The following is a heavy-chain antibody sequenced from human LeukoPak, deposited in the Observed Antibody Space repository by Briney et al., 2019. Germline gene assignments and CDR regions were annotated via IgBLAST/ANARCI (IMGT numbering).Heavy chain of an antibody. V-gene: IGHV1-18*01. D-gene: IGHD3-3*01. CDR3: ARLANTAYYDFWSGYFPNWFDP. CDR2: ISAYNGNT. CDR1: GYTFTSYG. J-gene: IGHJ5*02. Sequence: ASVKVSCKASGYTFTSYGISWVRQAPGQGLEWMGWISAYNGNTNYAQKLQGRVTMTTDTSTSTAYMELRSLRSDDTAVYYCARLANTAYYDFWSGYFPNWFDPWGQGTLVTVSS.